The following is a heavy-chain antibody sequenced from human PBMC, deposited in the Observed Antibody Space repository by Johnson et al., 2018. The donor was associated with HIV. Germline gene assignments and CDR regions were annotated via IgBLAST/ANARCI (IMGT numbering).Heavy chain of an antibody. V-gene: IGHV3-66*02. CDR1: TFSVSSNS. D-gene: IGHD6-6*01. CDR2: IYSGGDT. J-gene: IGHJ3*02. Sequence: MQLVESGGGLVRPGGSLRLSCAPSTFSVSSNSMTWVRQAPGKGLEWISVIYSGGDTYYADSVKGRFTISRDNSKNTLYLQMISLRGEDTAVCYCARDRREYSSSRWPDAFDIWGQGTMVTVSS. CDR3: ARDRREYSSSRWPDAFDI.